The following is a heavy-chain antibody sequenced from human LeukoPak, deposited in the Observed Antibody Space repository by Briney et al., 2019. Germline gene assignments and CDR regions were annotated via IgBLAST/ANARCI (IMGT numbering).Heavy chain of an antibody. CDR3: ASIYCSGGSCYSDY. J-gene: IGHJ4*02. CDR1: GGSISSSSYY. V-gene: IGHV4-39*01. Sequence: PSETLSLTYTVSGGSISSSSYYWGWIRQPPGKGLEWIGSIYYSGSTYYNPSLKSRVTISVDTSKNQFSLKLSSVTAADTAVYYCASIYCSGGSCYSDYWGQGTLVTVSS. CDR2: IYYSGST. D-gene: IGHD2-15*01.